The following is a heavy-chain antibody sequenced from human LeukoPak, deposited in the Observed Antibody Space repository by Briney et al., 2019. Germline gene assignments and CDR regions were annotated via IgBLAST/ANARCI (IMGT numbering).Heavy chain of an antibody. Sequence: SETLSLTCAVYGGSFSGYYWSWIRQLPGKGLEWIGEINHSGSTNYNPSLKSRVTISVDTSKNQFSLKLSSVTAADTAVYYCARHLGSFRLLDDAFDIWGQGTMVTVSS. D-gene: IGHD2-21*02. CDR1: GGSFSGYY. J-gene: IGHJ3*02. CDR3: ARHLGSFRLLDDAFDI. V-gene: IGHV4-34*01. CDR2: INHSGST.